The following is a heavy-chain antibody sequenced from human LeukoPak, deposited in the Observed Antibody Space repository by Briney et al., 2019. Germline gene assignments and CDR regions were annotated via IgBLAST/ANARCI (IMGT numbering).Heavy chain of an antibody. V-gene: IGHV3-11*04. CDR1: GFTFSDHY. Sequence: TAGTLRLSCAASGFTFSDHYRSWIRQAPGKGLEWVSYISSSGSTIYNADSVKGRFTISRANAKNSLYLQMNSLRAEDTSVYYCASPLLWFGIRTWGQGTLVTVSS. CDR3: ASPLLWFGIRT. J-gene: IGHJ5*02. CDR2: ISSSGSTI. D-gene: IGHD3-10*01.